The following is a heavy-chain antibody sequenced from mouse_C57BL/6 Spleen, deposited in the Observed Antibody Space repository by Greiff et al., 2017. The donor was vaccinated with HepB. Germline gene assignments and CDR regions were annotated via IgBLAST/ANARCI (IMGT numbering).Heavy chain of an antibody. V-gene: IGHV1-53*01. Sequence: QVQLQQPGTELVKPGASVKLSCKASGYTFTSYWMHWVKQRPGQGLEWIGNINPSNGGTNYNEKFKSKATLTADKSSSTAYMQLSSLTSEDSAVYYWARSDYDGAWFAYWGQGTLVTVSA. CDR1: GYTFTSYW. D-gene: IGHD2-4*01. CDR3: ARSDYDGAWFAY. J-gene: IGHJ3*01. CDR2: INPSNGGT.